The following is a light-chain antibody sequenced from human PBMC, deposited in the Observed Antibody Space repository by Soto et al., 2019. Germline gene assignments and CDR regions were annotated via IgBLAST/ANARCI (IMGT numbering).Light chain of an antibody. J-gene: IGLJ1*01. Sequence: SYELTQPPSVSVSPGQTARITCSGDALPKQYAYWYQQKPGQAPVLVIYKDSERPSGIPERFSGSSSGTTVTLTISGVQAEDEADYYCQSADSSGTYYVFGTGTKLTV. CDR3: QSADSSGTYYV. CDR1: ALPKQY. CDR2: KDS. V-gene: IGLV3-25*02.